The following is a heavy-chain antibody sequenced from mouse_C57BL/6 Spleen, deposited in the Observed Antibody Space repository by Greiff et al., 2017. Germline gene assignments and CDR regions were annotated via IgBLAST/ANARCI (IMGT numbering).Heavy chain of an antibody. CDR3: ARKVGNYGYFDV. V-gene: IGHV1-55*01. CDR1: GYTFTSYW. D-gene: IGHD2-14*01. J-gene: IGHJ1*03. CDR2: IYPGSGST. Sequence: QVQLQQPGAELVKPGASVKMSCKASGYTFTSYWITWVKQRPGQGLEWIGDIYPGSGSTNYNEKFKSKATLTVDPSSSTAYMRLISLTSEDSAVYYCARKVGNYGYFDVWGTGTTVTVSS.